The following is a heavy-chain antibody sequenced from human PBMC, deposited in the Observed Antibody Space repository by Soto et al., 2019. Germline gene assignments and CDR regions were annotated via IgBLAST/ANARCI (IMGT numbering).Heavy chain of an antibody. Sequence: HPGGSLRLSCAASGFTFSSYAMHWVRQAPGKGLEWVAVISYDGSNKYYADSVKGRFTISRDNSKNTLYLQMNFLRVEDTAVYYCARDFTVGATYSGPYYYAMDVWGQGTTVTVSS. D-gene: IGHD1-26*01. CDR3: ARDFTVGATYSGPYYYAMDV. V-gene: IGHV3-30-3*01. CDR2: ISYDGSNK. CDR1: GFTFSSYA. J-gene: IGHJ6*02.